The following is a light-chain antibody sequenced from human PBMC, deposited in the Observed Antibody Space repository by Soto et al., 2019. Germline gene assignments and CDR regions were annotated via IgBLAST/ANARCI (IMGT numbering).Light chain of an antibody. CDR3: QQYNAWPIT. V-gene: IGKV3-15*01. J-gene: IGKJ5*01. CDR2: GAS. Sequence: MTQSPSSLSASVRDRVTFTCRASQSISSYLNWYQQKPGQAPRLLIYGASTRAAGIPARFRGGGSGADFTLTITSLQSEDFAIYYCQQYNAWPITFGQGTRLEIK. CDR1: QSISSY.